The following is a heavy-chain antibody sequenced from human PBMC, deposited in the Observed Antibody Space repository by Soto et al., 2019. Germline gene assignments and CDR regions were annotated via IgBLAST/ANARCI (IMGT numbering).Heavy chain of an antibody. Sequence: QVQLVESGGGVVQPGRSLRLSCAASGFTFSSYAIHWVRQAPGKGLEWVAVISYDGSNKYYADSVKGRFTISRDNSKNTRYLQMNSMRAEDTAVYYGARARLDTPALDYWGQGTLVTVSS. V-gene: IGHV3-30-3*01. J-gene: IGHJ4*02. D-gene: IGHD2-2*01. CDR2: ISYDGSNK. CDR3: ARARLDTPALDY. CDR1: GFTFSSYA.